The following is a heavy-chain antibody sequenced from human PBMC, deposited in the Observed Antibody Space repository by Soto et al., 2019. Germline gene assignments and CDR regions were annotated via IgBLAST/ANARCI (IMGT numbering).Heavy chain of an antibody. Sequence: QVQLVESGGGVAQPGRSLRLSCAASGFTFSNYGMHWVRQAPGKGLECVASIWYDGSYKYYVDSVRGRFTISRDNSKNTLYLDMSRLRADDTGVYYCASDALVARGNWFDTWGQGTLITVSS. J-gene: IGHJ5*02. CDR3: ASDALVARGNWFDT. V-gene: IGHV3-33*01. D-gene: IGHD3-16*02. CDR1: GFTFSNYG. CDR2: IWYDGSYK.